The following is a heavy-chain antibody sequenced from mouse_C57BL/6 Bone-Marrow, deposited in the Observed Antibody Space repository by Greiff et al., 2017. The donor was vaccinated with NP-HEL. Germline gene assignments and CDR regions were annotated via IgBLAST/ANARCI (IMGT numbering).Heavy chain of an antibody. CDR1: GFTFSSYG. CDR3: ARHPPNCDSSSYYDFDY. V-gene: IGHV5-6*02. J-gene: IGHJ2*01. CDR2: ISSGGSYT. D-gene: IGHD1-1*01. Sequence: DVMLVESGGDLVKPGGSLKLSCAASGFTFSSYGMSWVRQTPDKRLEWVATISSGGSYTYYPDSVKGRFTISRDNAKNTLYMQMSSLKSEDTAMYYWARHPPNCDSSSYYDFDYWGQGTTLTVSS.